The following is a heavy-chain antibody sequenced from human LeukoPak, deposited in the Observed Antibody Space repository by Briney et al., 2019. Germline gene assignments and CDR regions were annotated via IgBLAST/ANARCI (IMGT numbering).Heavy chain of an antibody. D-gene: IGHD2-2*01. CDR1: GFTFSSYA. V-gene: IGHV3-23*01. CDR3: AKYLVVPARRHYGMDV. Sequence: GGSLRLSCAASGFTFSSYAMSWGRQAPGKGLEWVSAISGSGGSTYYADSVKGRFTISRDNSKNTLYLQMNSLRAEDTAVYYCAKYLVVPARRHYGMDVWGQGTTVTVSS. J-gene: IGHJ6*02. CDR2: ISGSGGST.